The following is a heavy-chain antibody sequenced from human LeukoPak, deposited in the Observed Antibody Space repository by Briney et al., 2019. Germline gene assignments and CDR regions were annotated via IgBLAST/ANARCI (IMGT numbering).Heavy chain of an antibody. V-gene: IGHV1-46*01. CDR2: INPSGGST. CDR1: GYTFTSYY. CDR3: AKSPPPHIAAAAPSYYYYMDV. J-gene: IGHJ6*03. Sequence: GASVKVSCKASGYTFTSYYMHWVRQAPGQGLEWMGIINPSGGSTSYAQKFQGRVTMTRDMSTSTVYMELSSLRSEDTAVYYCAKSPPPHIAAAAPSYYYYMDVWGKGTTVTISS. D-gene: IGHD6-13*01.